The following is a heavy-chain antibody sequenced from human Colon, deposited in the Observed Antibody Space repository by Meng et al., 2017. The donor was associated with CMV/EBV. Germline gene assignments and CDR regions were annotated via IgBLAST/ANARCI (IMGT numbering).Heavy chain of an antibody. CDR1: NGSFTSYY. Sequence: SETLSLTCAVHNGSFTSYYWAWIRQARGKGLEWIGEINHAGRTSFNPSLRGRVTISVDTSKSQFSLRLKSVTAADTALYYCARTWSSNYYFDSWGQGTLVTVSS. J-gene: IGHJ4*02. D-gene: IGHD1-1*01. CDR3: ARTWSSNYYFDS. CDR2: INHAGRT. V-gene: IGHV4-34*01.